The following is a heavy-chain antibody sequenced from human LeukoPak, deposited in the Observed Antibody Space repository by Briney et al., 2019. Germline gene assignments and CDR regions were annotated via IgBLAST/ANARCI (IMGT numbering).Heavy chain of an antibody. CDR3: ARSLATVTTVRY. D-gene: IGHD4-17*01. J-gene: IGHJ4*02. V-gene: IGHV3-30-3*01. CDR1: GFTFSSYA. CDR2: ISYDGSNK. Sequence: GGSLRLSCAASGFTFSSYAMHWVRQAPGKGLEWVAVISYDGSNKYYADSVKGRFTISRDNSKNTLYLQVNSLRAEDTAVYYCARSLATVTTVRYWGQGTLVTVSS.